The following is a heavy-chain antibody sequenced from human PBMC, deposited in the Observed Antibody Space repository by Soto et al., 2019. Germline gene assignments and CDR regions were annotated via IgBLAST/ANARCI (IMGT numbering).Heavy chain of an antibody. CDR3: VRTSLVVAAATREDY. V-gene: IGHV3-74*01. CDR2: INSDGSST. Sequence: EVQLVESGGGLVQPGGSLRLSCAASGFTFSSYWMHWVRQAPGKGLVWVSRINSDGSSTSYADSVKGRSTISRDNAKKTRYLQMNSLRAEDKAVYYCVRTSLVVAAATREDYWGQGTLVTVSS. CDR1: GFTFSSYW. D-gene: IGHD2-15*01. J-gene: IGHJ4*02.